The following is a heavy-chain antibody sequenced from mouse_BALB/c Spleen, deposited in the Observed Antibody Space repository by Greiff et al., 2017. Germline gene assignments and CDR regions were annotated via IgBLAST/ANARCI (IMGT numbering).Heavy chain of an antibody. D-gene: IGHD2-3*01. CDR3: ARGDGGGVAY. J-gene: IGHJ3*01. V-gene: IGHV3-2*02. CDR2: ISYSGST. CDR1: GYSITSDYA. Sequence: EVKLMESGPGLVKPSQSLSLTCTVTGYSITSDYAWNWIRQFPGNKLEWMGYISYSGSTSYNPSLKSRISITRDTSKNQFFLQLNSVTTEDTATYYCARGDGGGVAYWGQGTLVTVSA.